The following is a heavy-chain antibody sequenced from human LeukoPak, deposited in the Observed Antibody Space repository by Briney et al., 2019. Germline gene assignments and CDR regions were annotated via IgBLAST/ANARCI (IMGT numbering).Heavy chain of an antibody. J-gene: IGHJ4*02. Sequence: ASVKVSCKASGYTFTSYGISWVRQAPGQGLEWMGWISAYNGNTNYAQKLQGRVTMTTDTSTSTAYMELRSLRSDDTAVCYCARETLYSSGWYVFDYWGQGTLVTVSS. V-gene: IGHV1-18*01. CDR1: GYTFTSYG. D-gene: IGHD6-19*01. CDR3: ARETLYSSGWYVFDY. CDR2: ISAYNGNT.